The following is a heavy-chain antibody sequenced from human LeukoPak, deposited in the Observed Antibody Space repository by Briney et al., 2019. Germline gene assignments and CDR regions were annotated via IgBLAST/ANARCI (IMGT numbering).Heavy chain of an antibody. D-gene: IGHD6-13*01. J-gene: IGHJ4*02. CDR2: ISSNGGST. CDR3: AKDLVSGPIPGIAAAGPAAY. Sequence: PGGSLRLSCAASGFTFSTYAMHWVRQAPGKGLEYVSAISSNGGSTYHANSVRGRFTISRDNSKNTLYLQMGSLTAEDMAVYYCAKDLVSGPIPGIAAAGPAAYWGQGTLVTVSS. CDR1: GFTFSTYA. V-gene: IGHV3-64*01.